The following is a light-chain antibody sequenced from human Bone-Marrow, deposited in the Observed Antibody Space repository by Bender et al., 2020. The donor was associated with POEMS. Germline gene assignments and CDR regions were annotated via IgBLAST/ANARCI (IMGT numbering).Light chain of an antibody. CDR3: QVWDSIRDHYV. CDR2: DDS. Sequence: SYELTQPPSVSVSPGQTARITCGGNNIGSHRVHWHQQKAGQAPVEVVYDDSDRPSGIPERFSGSNSGNTASLTISGVEAGDEADYYCQVWDSIRDHYVFGTATKVTVL. V-gene: IGLV3-21*02. J-gene: IGLJ1*01. CDR1: NIGSHR.